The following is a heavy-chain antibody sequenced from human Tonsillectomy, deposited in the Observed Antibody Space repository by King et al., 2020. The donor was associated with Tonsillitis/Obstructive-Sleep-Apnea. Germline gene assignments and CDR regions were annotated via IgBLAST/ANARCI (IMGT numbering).Heavy chain of an antibody. D-gene: IGHD1-14*01. CDR3: ARLRVNATTYDY. J-gene: IGHJ4*02. CDR2: IKYDGSDK. CDR1: GFAFSYYW. Sequence: VQLVESGGVLVQPGGSLRLSCAASGFAFSYYWMSWVRQAPGKGLEWVASIKYDGSDKHYVDSVKGRFTISRDNAKSSLFVQMNSLRAEDTAVYYCARLRVNATTYDYWGQGTLVTVSS. V-gene: IGHV3-7*01.